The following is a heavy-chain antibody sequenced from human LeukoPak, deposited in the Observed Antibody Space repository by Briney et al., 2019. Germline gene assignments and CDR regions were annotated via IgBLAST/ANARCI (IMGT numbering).Heavy chain of an antibody. D-gene: IGHD5-12*01. V-gene: IGHV4-38-2*02. Sequence: SETLSLTCTVSFYSISSGYYWSWIRQPPGKGLEWIGEINHSGSTNYNPSLKSRVTISVDTSKNQFSLKMSSVTAADTAVYYCARLKRRGYSGYDFWHWFDPWGQGTLVTVSS. J-gene: IGHJ5*02. CDR1: FYSISSGYY. CDR3: ARLKRRGYSGYDFWHWFDP. CDR2: INHSGST.